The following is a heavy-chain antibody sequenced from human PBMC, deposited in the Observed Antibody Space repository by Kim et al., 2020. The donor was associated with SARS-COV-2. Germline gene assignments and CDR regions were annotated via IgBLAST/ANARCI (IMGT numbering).Heavy chain of an antibody. CDR1: GGSISSSSYY. J-gene: IGHJ4*02. CDR2: IYYSGST. Sequence: SETLSLTCTVSGGSISSSSYYWGWIRQPPGKGLEWIGSIYYSGSTYYNPSLKSRVTISVDTSKNQFSLKLSSVTAADTAVYYCASPSSYGDYGIFDYWGQGTLVTVSS. V-gene: IGHV4-39*01. D-gene: IGHD4-17*01. CDR3: ASPSSYGDYGIFDY.